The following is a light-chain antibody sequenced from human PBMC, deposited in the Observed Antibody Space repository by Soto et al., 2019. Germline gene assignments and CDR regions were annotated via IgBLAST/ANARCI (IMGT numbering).Light chain of an antibody. CDR2: DAS. J-gene: IGKJ1*01. CDR3: QQYGDMWT. V-gene: IGKV3-11*01. Sequence: EIVLTQSPATLSCSPGERSTPSCRASQSVSSYLAWYQQKPGQAPRLLIYDASNRATGIPARFSGSGSGTDFTLTINRLEPEDFAVYFCQQYGDMWTFGQGTKVDIK. CDR1: QSVSSY.